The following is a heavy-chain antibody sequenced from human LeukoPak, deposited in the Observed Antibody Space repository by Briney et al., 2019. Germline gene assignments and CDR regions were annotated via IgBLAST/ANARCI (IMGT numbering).Heavy chain of an antibody. D-gene: IGHD3-16*01. CDR2: ISYDGSNK. V-gene: IGHV3-30*18. Sequence: GGSLRLSCAASGFTFSSYGMHWVRQAPGKGLEWVAVISYDGSNKYYADSVKGRFTISRDNSKNTLYLQMNSLRAEDTAVYYCAKARPVPRGYAHSMDVWGQGTTVTVSS. CDR3: AKARPVPRGYAHSMDV. J-gene: IGHJ6*02. CDR1: GFTFSSYG.